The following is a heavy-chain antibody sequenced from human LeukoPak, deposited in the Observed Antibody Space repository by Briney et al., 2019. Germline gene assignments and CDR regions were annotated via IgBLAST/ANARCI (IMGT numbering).Heavy chain of an antibody. CDR1: GFTFSSYE. Sequence: PGGSLRLSCAASGFTFSSYEMNWVRQAPGKGLEWVSYISSSGSTIYHADSVKGRFTISRDNAKNSLYLQMNSLRAEDTAVYFCARDFGCSADSCFSGFDYWGQGTLVTVSS. CDR2: ISSSGSTI. CDR3: ARDFGCSADSCFSGFDY. J-gene: IGHJ4*02. D-gene: IGHD2-15*01. V-gene: IGHV3-48*03.